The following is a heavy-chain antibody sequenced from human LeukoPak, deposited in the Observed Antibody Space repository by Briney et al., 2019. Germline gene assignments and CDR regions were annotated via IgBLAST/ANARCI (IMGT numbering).Heavy chain of an antibody. D-gene: IGHD5-24*01. CDR3: ARERDGRFFDY. Sequence: GGSLRLSCAASGFTFSDYWMTWVRQAPGKGLEWVANINQDGSEKNYVDSVKGRFTISRDNSKNSLHLQMNTLRAEDTAVYYCARERDGRFFDYWGQGTLVTVSS. CDR2: INQDGSEK. V-gene: IGHV3-7*01. J-gene: IGHJ4*02. CDR1: GFTFSDYW.